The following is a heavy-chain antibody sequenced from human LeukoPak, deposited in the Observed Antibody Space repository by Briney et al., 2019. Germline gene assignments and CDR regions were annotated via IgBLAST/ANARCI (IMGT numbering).Heavy chain of an antibody. J-gene: IGHJ5*02. CDR2: ISDTGKT. CDR1: GASLSSYY. Sequence: SESLSLTCNVSGASLSSYYWDWLRQSPGRGLEWIGYISDTGKTDSNPSLKSRVTISLATSKNQFSLRLTSVTAADSAVYFCATGYYEPFATWGPGIMVSVSS. D-gene: IGHD3-22*01. V-gene: IGHV4-59*01. CDR3: ATGYYEPFAT.